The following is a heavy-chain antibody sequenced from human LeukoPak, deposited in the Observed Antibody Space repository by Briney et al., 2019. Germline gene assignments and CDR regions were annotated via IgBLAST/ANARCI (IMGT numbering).Heavy chain of an antibody. V-gene: IGHV1-8*01. D-gene: IGHD2-8*01. CDR2: MNPNSGNT. CDR3: ARGLGCTNGVCYNY. CDR1: GYTFTSYD. Sequence: ASVKVSCKASGYTFTSYDINWVRQATGQGLEWMGWMNPNSGNTGYAQKFQGRVTITRNTSISTAYMELSSLRSEDTAVYYCARGLGCTNGVCYNYWGQGTLVTVSS. J-gene: IGHJ4*02.